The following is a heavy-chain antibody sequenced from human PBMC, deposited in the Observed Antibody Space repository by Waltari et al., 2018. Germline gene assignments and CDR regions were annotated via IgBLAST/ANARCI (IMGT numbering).Heavy chain of an antibody. J-gene: IGHJ4*02. CDR2: VLSTGKT. CDR1: GDSVTCANW. Sequence: QLQESGPGLVKPSGTLSLSCAVSGDSVTCANWWIWVRQSPQRGLEWLGQVLSTGKTNYSPSFASRVTMSLDASNNQFSLKVTSATAADTAVYYCARDRGRGLYLDVWGPGTLVTVSP. D-gene: IGHD2-15*01. CDR3: ARDRGRGLYLDV. V-gene: IGHV4-4*02.